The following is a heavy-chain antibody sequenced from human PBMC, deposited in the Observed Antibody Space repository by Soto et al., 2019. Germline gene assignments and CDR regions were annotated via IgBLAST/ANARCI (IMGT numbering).Heavy chain of an antibody. J-gene: IGHJ5*02. CDR1: GFTFSTSW. CDR2: INSDGSST. D-gene: IGHD1-26*01. V-gene: IGHV3-74*01. Sequence: EVQLVESGGGLVQPGGSLRLSCAASGFTFSTSWMHCVRQAPGKGLVWVSYINSDGSSTTYADSVKGRFTISRDNAKNTVSLQMNSLRAEDTAVYYCARDQSYSGSSWGQGTLVTVSS. CDR3: ARDQSYSGSS.